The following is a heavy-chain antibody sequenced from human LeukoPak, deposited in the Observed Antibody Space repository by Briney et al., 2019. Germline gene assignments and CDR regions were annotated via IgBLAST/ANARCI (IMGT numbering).Heavy chain of an antibody. D-gene: IGHD6-19*01. CDR2: ISSSGSYI. J-gene: IGHJ3*01. CDR1: RFTFSNYS. Sequence: GGSLRLSCAASRFTFSNYSTSWVRQAPGKGLEWVSSISSSGSYIHYAASVKGRFTISRDNAKNSLFLQMNSLRAEDTAVYSCARGSSSGFDAFNVWGQGTVVTVSS. CDR3: ARGSSSGFDAFNV. V-gene: IGHV3-21*01.